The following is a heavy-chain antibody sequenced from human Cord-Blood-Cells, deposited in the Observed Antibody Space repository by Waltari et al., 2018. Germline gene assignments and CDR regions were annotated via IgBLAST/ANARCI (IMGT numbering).Heavy chain of an antibody. CDR3: ARVRYSGYYYYGMDV. D-gene: IGHD2-15*01. J-gene: IGHJ6*02. Sequence: QVQLQQWGAGLLKPSETLSLTCAVYGGSFSGYYWSWIRQPPGQGLEWIGEINHSGSTNYNPSLKSRVTIAVDTSKNQFSLKLSSVTAADTAVYYCARVRYSGYYYYGMDVWGQGTTVTVSS. CDR2: INHSGST. V-gene: IGHV4-34*01. CDR1: GGSFSGYY.